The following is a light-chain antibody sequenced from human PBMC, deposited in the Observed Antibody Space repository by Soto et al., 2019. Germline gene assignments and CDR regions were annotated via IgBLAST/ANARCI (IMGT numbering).Light chain of an antibody. J-gene: IGKJ1*01. Sequence: EIVLTQSPATLSLSPGERATLSCRASQSVRSYLAWYQQKPGQAPRLLIYDASNRVIGIPARFSGSGSGTDFTLTISSLEPEDFAVYYCQQRSNWPRTFGQGTKVDNK. CDR2: DAS. CDR1: QSVRSY. CDR3: QQRSNWPRT. V-gene: IGKV3-11*01.